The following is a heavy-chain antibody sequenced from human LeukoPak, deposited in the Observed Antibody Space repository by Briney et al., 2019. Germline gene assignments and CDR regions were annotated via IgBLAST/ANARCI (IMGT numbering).Heavy chain of an antibody. D-gene: IGHD3-9*01. CDR2: IYYSGST. V-gene: IGHV4-59*01. Sequence: SETLSLTCTVSGGPISSYYWSWIRHPPGKGLEWIGYIYYSGSTNYNPSLKSRVTISVDTSKSQFSLKLSSVTAADTAVYYCARGLRFDWLSGWGQGTLVTVSS. CDR3: ARGLRFDWLSG. CDR1: GGPISSYY. J-gene: IGHJ4*02.